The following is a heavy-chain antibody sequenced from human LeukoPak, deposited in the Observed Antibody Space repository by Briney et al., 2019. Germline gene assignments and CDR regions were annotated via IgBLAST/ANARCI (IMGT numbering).Heavy chain of an antibody. J-gene: IGHJ4*02. Sequence: GESLNISCKGSGYSFTSYWIGWVRQMPGKGLEWMGIIYPGDSDTRYSPSFQGQVTISADKSISTAYLQWSSLKASDTAMYYCARARYNWNDRGDYFDYWGQGTLVTVSS. CDR2: IYPGDSDT. CDR1: GYSFTSYW. D-gene: IGHD1-1*01. CDR3: ARARYNWNDRGDYFDY. V-gene: IGHV5-51*01.